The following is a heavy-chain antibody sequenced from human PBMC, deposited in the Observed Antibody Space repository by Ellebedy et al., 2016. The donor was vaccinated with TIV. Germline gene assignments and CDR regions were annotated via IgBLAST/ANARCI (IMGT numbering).Heavy chain of an antibody. J-gene: IGHJ6*03. Sequence: GESLKISCAASGFTFSSYWMSWVRQAPGKGLEWVGRIKSKTDGGTTDYAAPVKGRFTISRDDSKNTLYLQMNSLKTEDTAVYYCTTGEGCSSTSCSFFDYYMDVWGKGTTVTVSS. CDR2: IKSKTDGGTT. V-gene: IGHV3-15*01. CDR3: TTGEGCSSTSCSFFDYYMDV. D-gene: IGHD2-2*01. CDR1: GFTFSSYW.